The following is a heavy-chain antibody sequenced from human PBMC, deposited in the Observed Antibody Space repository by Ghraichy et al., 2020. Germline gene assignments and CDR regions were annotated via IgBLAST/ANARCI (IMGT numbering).Heavy chain of an antibody. V-gene: IGHV1-8*01. CDR1: GYTFTSYD. D-gene: IGHD3-3*01. CDR2: MNPNSGNT. Sequence: ASVKVSCKASGYTFTSYDINWVRQATGQGLEWMGWMNPNSGNTGYAQKFQGRVTMTRNTSISTAYMELSSLRSEDTAVYYCARGRVAPRRRSGYYGRADAFDIWGQGTMVTVSS. J-gene: IGHJ3*02. CDR3: ARGRVAPRRRSGYYGRADAFDI.